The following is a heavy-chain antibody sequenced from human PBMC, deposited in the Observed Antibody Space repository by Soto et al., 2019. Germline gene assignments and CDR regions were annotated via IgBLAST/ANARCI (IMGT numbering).Heavy chain of an antibody. V-gene: IGHV1-69*12. Sequence: QVQLVQSGAEVKKPGSSVKVSCKASVGTFSSYAISWVRQAPGQGLEWRGGFIPIFGTANYAQKFQGRVTITADESTSPAYMERISLRSDDTAVYYCARVSIYSHPRQHTPNGMDVWGQWPTVTVSS. J-gene: IGHJ6*02. CDR3: ARVSIYSHPRQHTPNGMDV. CDR2: FIPIFGTA. CDR1: VGTFSSYA. D-gene: IGHD3-16*02.